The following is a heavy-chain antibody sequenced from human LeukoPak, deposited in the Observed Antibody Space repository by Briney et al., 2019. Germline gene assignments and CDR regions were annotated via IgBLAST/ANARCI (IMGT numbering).Heavy chain of an antibody. V-gene: IGHV3-74*01. D-gene: IGHD4-17*01. J-gene: IGHJ5*02. CDR3: ARDPDPQAPYGDYALNWFDP. CDR1: GFTFSSSW. CDR2: INSDGSST. Sequence: GGSLRLSCAASGFTFSSSWMHWVRQAPEKGLVWVSRINSDGSSTSYADSVKGRFTISRDNAKNTLYLQMNSLRAEDTAVYYCARDPDPQAPYGDYALNWFDPWGQGTLVTVSS.